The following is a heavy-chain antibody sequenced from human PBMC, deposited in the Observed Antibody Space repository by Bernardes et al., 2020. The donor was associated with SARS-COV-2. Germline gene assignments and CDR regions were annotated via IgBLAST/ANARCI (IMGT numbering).Heavy chain of an antibody. J-gene: IGHJ4*02. D-gene: IGHD6-19*01. CDR1: GFTFSSYG. CDR3: ARDQRGWFIDY. V-gene: IGHV3-30*03. CDR2: ISYDGSNK. Sequence: GGSLRLSCAASGFTFSSYGMHWVRQAPGKGLEWVAVISYDGSNKYYADSVKGRFTISRDNSKNTLYLQMNSLRAEDTAVYYCARDQRGWFIDYWGQGTLVTVSS.